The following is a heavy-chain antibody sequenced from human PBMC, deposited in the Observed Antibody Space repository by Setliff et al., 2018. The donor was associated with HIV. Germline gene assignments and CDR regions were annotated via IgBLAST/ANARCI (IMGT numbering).Heavy chain of an antibody. V-gene: IGHV4-59*11. Sequence: SETLSLTCTVSGGSISSHFWSWIRQPPGKGLEWIGYIYYSGSTNYNPSLRSRVTISLDASRNQFSLELISVTAADTAVYYCAGGPGTTSIDYWAQGTLVTVSS. D-gene: IGHD1-26*01. CDR2: IYYSGST. J-gene: IGHJ4*02. CDR3: AGGPGTTSIDY. CDR1: GGSISSHF.